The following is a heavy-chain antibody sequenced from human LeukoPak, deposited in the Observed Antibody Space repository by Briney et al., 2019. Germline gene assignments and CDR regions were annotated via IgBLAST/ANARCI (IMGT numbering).Heavy chain of an antibody. CDR1: GFLFRNYG. CDR3: AKDRGNYGSFDY. CDR2: IWLDGNKK. Sequence: PGGSLRLSCAASGFLFRNYGMHWVRQAPGKGLEWVEVIWLDGNKKYYGDSVKGRFTISRDNSENRLYLQMISLRPEDTAVYYCAKDRGNYGSFDYWGQGTLVTVSS. D-gene: IGHD3-10*01. J-gene: IGHJ4*02. V-gene: IGHV3-33*03.